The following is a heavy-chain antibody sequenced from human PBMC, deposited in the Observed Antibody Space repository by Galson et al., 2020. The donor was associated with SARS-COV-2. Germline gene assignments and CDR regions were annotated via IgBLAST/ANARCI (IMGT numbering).Heavy chain of an antibody. J-gene: IGHJ4*02. CDR1: GGSIFTYY. V-gene: IGHV4-59*01. D-gene: IGHD6-13*01. CDR2: VQKSGST. CDR3: ARGIAAATSYYFDR. Sequence: SETLSLTCSVSGGSIFTYYWSWIRPPPGKELEWIGYVQKSGSTKYNPSLKSRVTLSVDSSEKRVSLTLDSVTAADTAVYYCARGIAAATSYYFDRWGQGTQVTVS.